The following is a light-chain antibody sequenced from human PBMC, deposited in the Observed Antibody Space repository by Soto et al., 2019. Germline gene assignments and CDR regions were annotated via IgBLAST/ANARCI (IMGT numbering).Light chain of an antibody. J-gene: IGKJ1*01. CDR1: RGISNR. Sequence: DVPMTQSPSTLSASVGDRVTITCRASRGISNRLAWYQQKPGKAPKLLIYQASSLKSGVPSRFGGSGSGTEFTLTITSLQPDDFATYYCQQYNSHWTFGQGTKVEIK. V-gene: IGKV1-5*03. CDR3: QQYNSHWT. CDR2: QAS.